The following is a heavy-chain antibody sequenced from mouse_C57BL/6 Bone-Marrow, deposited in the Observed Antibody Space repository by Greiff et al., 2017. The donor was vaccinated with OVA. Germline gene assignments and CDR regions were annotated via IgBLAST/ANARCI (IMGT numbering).Heavy chain of an antibody. CDR2: IYPRSGNT. CDR1: GYTFTSYG. V-gene: IGHV1-81*01. D-gene: IGHD2-2*01. CDR3: ARGLWLRRAWFAY. J-gene: IGHJ3*01. Sequence: VQLQQSGAELARPGASVKLSCKASGYTFTSYGISWVKQRTGQGLEWIGEIYPRSGNTYYNEKFKGKATLTADKSSSTAYMELRSLTSGDSAVYFCARGLWLRRAWFAYWGQGTLVTVSA.